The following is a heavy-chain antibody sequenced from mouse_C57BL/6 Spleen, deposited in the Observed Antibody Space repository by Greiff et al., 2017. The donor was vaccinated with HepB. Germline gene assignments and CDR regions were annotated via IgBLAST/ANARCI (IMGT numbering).Heavy chain of an antibody. J-gene: IGHJ2*01. CDR2: ISYDGSN. D-gene: IGHD1-1*01. V-gene: IGHV3-6*01. CDR3: ARGAVVASNYFDY. Sequence: VQLKQSGPGLVKPSQSLSLTCSVTGYSITSGYYWNWIRQFPGNKLEWMGYISYDGSNNYNPSLKNRISITRDTSKNQFFLKLNSVTTEDTATYYCARGAVVASNYFDYWGQGTTLTVSS. CDR1: GYSITSGYY.